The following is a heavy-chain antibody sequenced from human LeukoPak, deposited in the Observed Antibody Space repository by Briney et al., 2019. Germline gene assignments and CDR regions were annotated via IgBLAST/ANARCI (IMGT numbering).Heavy chain of an antibody. CDR3: ARDRGGWYSGSRTLVGY. V-gene: IGHV4-39*07. D-gene: IGHD1-26*01. CDR1: GGSISSSSYY. CDR2: IYYSGST. J-gene: IGHJ4*02. Sequence: SETLSLTCTVSGGSISSSSYYWGWIRQPPGKGLEWIGSIYYSGSTYYNPSLKSRVTISVDTSKNQFSLKLSSVTAADTAVYYCARDRGGWYSGSRTLVGYWGQGTLVTVSS.